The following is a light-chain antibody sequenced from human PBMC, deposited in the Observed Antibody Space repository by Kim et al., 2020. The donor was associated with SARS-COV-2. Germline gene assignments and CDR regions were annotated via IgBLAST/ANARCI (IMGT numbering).Light chain of an antibody. CDR3: QQADTFPPT. CDR1: HGIGTW. Sequence: ASVGDRVTMTGRARHGIGTWLAGYQYEPGKAPKLRVYGASSLQSGVPSRFSGSGSGTDFTLTISSLQPEDFASYYCQQADTFPPTFGGGTKVDIK. V-gene: IGKV1-12*01. CDR2: GAS. J-gene: IGKJ4*01.